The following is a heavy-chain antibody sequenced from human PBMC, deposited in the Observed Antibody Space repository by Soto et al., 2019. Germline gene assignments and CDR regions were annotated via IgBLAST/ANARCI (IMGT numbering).Heavy chain of an antibody. J-gene: IGHJ5*02. V-gene: IGHV4-59*02. CDR1: GGSVSSYY. CDR3: ARGGPSSKWLDP. CDR2: IYNGGTT. Sequence: PSETLSLTCTVSGGSVSSYYWSWVRQPPGKRLEWIAYIYNGGTTNYNPSLKSRLTISLDTSKSQFSLKLSSVTAADTAVYFCARGGPSSKWLDPWGQGIQVTVSS.